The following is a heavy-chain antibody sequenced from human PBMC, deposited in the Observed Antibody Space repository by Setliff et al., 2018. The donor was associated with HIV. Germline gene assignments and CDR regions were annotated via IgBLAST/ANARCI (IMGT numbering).Heavy chain of an antibody. CDR3: ATSPAPNPPPSNEDSSGSDAFDI. J-gene: IGHJ3*02. D-gene: IGHD3-22*01. CDR2: ITPFNGDT. Sequence: SVKVSCKASGYTFTYRYLHWVRQAPGQALEWMGWITPFNGDTNYAQKLQDRVTMTRDRSMSTAYMELSSLRCEDTAKYYCATSPAPNPPPSNEDSSGSDAFDIWGQGTMVTVSS. CDR1: GYTFTYRY. V-gene: IGHV1-45*02.